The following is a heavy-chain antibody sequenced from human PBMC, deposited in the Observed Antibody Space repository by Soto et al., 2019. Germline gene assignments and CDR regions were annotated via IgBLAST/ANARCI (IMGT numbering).Heavy chain of an antibody. CDR3: ARGSTVAAILFDY. CDR2: IYYTGTT. V-gene: IGHV4-59*12. J-gene: IGHJ4*02. CDR1: GGSIRDYY. Sequence: SETLSLTCTVSGGSIRDYYWSWIRQSPGKGLEWIGYIYYTGTTRYNPSIESRVIISVDTSKNQFSLKLSSVTAADTAVYYCARGSTVAAILFDYWGQGTLVTVSS. D-gene: IGHD2-15*01.